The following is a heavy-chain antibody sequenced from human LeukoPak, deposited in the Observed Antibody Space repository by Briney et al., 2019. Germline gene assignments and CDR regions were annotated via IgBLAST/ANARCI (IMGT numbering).Heavy chain of an antibody. D-gene: IGHD2-15*01. CDR2: ISYSGNT. Sequence: SETLSLTCTVSGGSIISSDYHWGWVRQPPGKGLGWIGTISYSGNTDYNPSLRSRVTISVDTSNNQFSLRLGSVTAADTAVYHCARHCCSGPAKRVFDIWGQGTMVTVSS. V-gene: IGHV4-39*01. CDR1: GGSIISSDYH. CDR3: ARHCCSGPAKRVFDI. J-gene: IGHJ3*02.